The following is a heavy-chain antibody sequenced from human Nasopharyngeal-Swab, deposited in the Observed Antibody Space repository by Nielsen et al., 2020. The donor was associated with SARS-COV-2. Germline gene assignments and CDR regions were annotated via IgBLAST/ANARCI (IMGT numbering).Heavy chain of an antibody. V-gene: IGHV3-74*03. J-gene: IGHJ4*01. CDR3: ARVTGGYSFDS. CDR2: INGDGTIT. Sequence: GESLKISCAASGFSFSSYWLHYVRQVPGKGLLWVSRINGDGTITTYADSVKGRFTISRDNAKNTLYLQMNSLTVEDTAVYYCARVTGGYSFDSWGQGTLVTASS. D-gene: IGHD3-22*01. CDR1: GFSFSSYW.